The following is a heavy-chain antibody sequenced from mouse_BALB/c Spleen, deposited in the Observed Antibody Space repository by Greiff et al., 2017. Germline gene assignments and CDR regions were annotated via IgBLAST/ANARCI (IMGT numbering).Heavy chain of an antibody. Sequence: EVQLQQSGAELVKPGASVKLSCTASGFNIKDTYMHWVKQRPEQGLEWIGRIDPANGNTKYDPKFQGKATITADTSSNTAYLQLSSLTSEDTAVYYCGEGDYGSSWFAYWGQGTLVTVSA. CDR3: GEGDYGSSWFAY. V-gene: IGHV14-3*02. J-gene: IGHJ3*01. D-gene: IGHD1-1*01. CDR2: IDPANGNT. CDR1: GFNIKDTY.